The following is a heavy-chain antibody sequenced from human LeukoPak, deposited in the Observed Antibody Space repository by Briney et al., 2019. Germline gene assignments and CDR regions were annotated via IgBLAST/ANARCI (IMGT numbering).Heavy chain of an antibody. V-gene: IGHV4-59*01. CDR3: ARVKSDYYYYGMDV. CDR1: GGSISSCY. Sequence: SETLSLTCTVSGGSISSCYWSWIRQPPGKGLEWIGYIYYSGSTNYNPPLKSRVTISVDTSKNQFSLKLSSVTAADTAVYYCARVKSDYYYYGMDVWGQGTTVTVSS. CDR2: IYYSGST. J-gene: IGHJ6*02.